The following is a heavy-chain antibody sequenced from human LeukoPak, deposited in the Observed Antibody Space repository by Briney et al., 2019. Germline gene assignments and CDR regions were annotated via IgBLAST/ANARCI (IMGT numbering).Heavy chain of an antibody. Sequence: SETLSLTCAVYGGSFSAYYWNWIRQPPGKGLEWIGEINHSGTTNYNPSLKSRVTIFVDKSKTQFSLKLSSVTAADTAVYYCARLSLKVLEWSPTKGKETHYFDYWGQGTLVTVSS. J-gene: IGHJ4*02. CDR1: GGSFSAYY. V-gene: IGHV4-34*01. D-gene: IGHD3-3*01. CDR3: ARLSLKVLEWSPTKGKETHYFDY. CDR2: INHSGTT.